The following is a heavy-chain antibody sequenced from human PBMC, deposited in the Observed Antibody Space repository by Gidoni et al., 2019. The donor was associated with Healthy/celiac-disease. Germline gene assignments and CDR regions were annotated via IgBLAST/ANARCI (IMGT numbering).Heavy chain of an antibody. CDR3: AKDFGGITMIVVPEAFDI. D-gene: IGHD3-22*01. Sequence: EVQLLESGGGLVQPGGSMRLSCAASGFTFSSYAMSWVRQAPGKGLEWVSAISGSGGSTYYADSVKGRFTISRDNSKNTLYLQMNSLRAEDTAVYYCAKDFGGITMIVVPEAFDIWGQGTMVTVSS. V-gene: IGHV3-23*01. CDR1: GFTFSSYA. CDR2: ISGSGGST. J-gene: IGHJ3*02.